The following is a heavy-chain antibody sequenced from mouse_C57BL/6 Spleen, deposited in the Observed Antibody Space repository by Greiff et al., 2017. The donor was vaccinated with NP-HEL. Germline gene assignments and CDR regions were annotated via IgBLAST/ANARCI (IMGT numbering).Heavy chain of an antibody. CDR3: TRWDYYGSSYEKVFDY. V-gene: IGHV1-5*01. Sequence: EVQLQQSGTVLARPGASVKMSCKTSGYTFTSYWMHWVKQRPGQGLEWIGAIYPGNSDTSYNQKFKGKAKLTAVTSASTAYMELSSLTNEDSAVYYCTRWDYYGSSYEKVFDYWGQGTTLTVSS. CDR1: GYTFTSYW. D-gene: IGHD1-1*01. CDR2: IYPGNSDT. J-gene: IGHJ2*01.